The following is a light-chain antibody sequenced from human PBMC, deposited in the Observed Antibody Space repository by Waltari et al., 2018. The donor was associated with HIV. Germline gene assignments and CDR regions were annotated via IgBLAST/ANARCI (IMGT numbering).Light chain of an antibody. Sequence: DIVMTQSPDSLAVSLGERATIHCKSSQSVFYSSNSKNYLAWYQQKPGQPPKLLIYWASTRESGVPDRFSGSGSGTDFTLTISSLQAEDVAVYYCQQYSITPVTFGQGTKLEIK. CDR2: WAS. J-gene: IGKJ2*01. V-gene: IGKV4-1*01. CDR1: QSVFYSSNSKNY. CDR3: QQYSITPVT.